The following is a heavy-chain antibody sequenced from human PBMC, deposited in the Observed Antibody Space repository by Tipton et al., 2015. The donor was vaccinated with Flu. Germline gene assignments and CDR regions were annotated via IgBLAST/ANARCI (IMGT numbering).Heavy chain of an antibody. CDR2: ISSSSSYI. CDR1: GFTFSSYS. Sequence: GSLRLSCAASGFTFSSYSMNWVRQAPGKGLEWVSPISSSSSYIYYADSVKGRFTISRDNAKNSLYLQMNSLRAEDTAVYYCARGYSSSWYPDYWGQGTLVTVSS. J-gene: IGHJ4*02. V-gene: IGHV3-21*01. CDR3: ARGYSSSWYPDY. D-gene: IGHD6-13*01.